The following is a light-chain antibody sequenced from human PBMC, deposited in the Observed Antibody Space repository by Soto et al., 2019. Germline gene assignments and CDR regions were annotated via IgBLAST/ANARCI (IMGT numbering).Light chain of an antibody. Sequence: EIVLTQSPGTLSLSPGERATLSCRASQSVSSSYLAWYQQKPGQAPRLLIFGASSRAIGIPDRFRGSGSGTDFTLTISRLEPEDFAVYYCQHYGSSPLFTFGPGTKVDMK. CDR3: QHYGSSPLFT. CDR2: GAS. V-gene: IGKV3-20*01. J-gene: IGKJ3*01. CDR1: QSVSSSY.